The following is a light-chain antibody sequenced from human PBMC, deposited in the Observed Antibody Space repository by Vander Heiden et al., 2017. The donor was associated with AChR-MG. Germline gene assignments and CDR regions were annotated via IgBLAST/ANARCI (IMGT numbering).Light chain of an antibody. Sequence: AIQMTQSPSSLPASVGDRVTITCLPSQGIRNDLGWYQQKPGKAPKLLIYTASILQSGVPSRFSGNGSETDFTLTINSLQPEDFASYYCLQDYDCPRTFGQGTRLEIK. CDR3: LQDYDCPRT. CDR2: TAS. J-gene: IGKJ2*01. V-gene: IGKV1-6*01. CDR1: QGIRND.